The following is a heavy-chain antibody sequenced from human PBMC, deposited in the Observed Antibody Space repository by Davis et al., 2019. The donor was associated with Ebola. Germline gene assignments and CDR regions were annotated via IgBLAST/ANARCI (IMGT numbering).Heavy chain of an antibody. CDR1: GGSISNYY. CDR3: AKGVGDYGWFDP. CDR2: VYYSGTT. V-gene: IGHV4-59*01. D-gene: IGHD4-17*01. Sequence: SETLSLTCTISGGSISNYYWSWIRQPPGKGLVWIGYVYYSGTTSYNPSLKSRVTISIGTSKDQFSLRLTSVTEADTAVYYCAKGVGDYGWFDPWGQGTLVTVSA. J-gene: IGHJ5*02.